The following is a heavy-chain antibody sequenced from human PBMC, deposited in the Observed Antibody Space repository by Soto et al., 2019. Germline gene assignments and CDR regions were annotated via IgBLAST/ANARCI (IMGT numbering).Heavy chain of an antibody. CDR1: GFTFRNYG. CDR3: ARGIKETLCGYSYGPQYYFDY. Sequence: GGSLRLSCAASGFTFRNYGMNWVRQAPGKGLEWVSYIGLGSSTKYYADSVEGRFTISRDNSKNTLYLQMNSLRAEDTAVYYCARGIKETLCGYSYGPQYYFDYWGQGTLVTVSS. CDR2: IGLGSSTK. J-gene: IGHJ4*02. D-gene: IGHD5-18*01. V-gene: IGHV3-48*01.